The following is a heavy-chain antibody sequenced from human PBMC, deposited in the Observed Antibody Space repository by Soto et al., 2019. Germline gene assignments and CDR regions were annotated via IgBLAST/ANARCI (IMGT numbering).Heavy chain of an antibody. Sequence: PSETLSLTCAVYGGSFSGYYWSWIRQPPGKGLEWIGEINHSGSTNYNPSLKSRVTISVDTSKNQFSLKLSSVAAADTPVYYSARGLDLTPVPATPRGGSNHSGHRTLVTVSS. J-gene: IGHJ5*02. CDR1: GGSFSGYY. CDR2: INHSGST. V-gene: IGHV4-34*01. D-gene: IGHD3-10*01. CDR3: ARGLDLTPVPATPRGGSNH.